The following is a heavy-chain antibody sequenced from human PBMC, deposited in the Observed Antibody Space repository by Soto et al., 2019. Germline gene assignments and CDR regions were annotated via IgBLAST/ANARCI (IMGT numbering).Heavy chain of an antibody. J-gene: IGHJ5*02. Sequence: EVQLLESGGGLVQPGGSLRLSCAASGITFSSYAMSWVRQAPGKGLEWVSAISGSGGSTYYADSVKGRFTISRDNSKNTLYLQINSLRAEDTALYYCAKDTKHYDFWSGYTPDLWGQGTLVAVSS. CDR3: AKDTKHYDFWSGYTPDL. CDR2: ISGSGGST. CDR1: GITFSSYA. D-gene: IGHD3-3*01. V-gene: IGHV3-23*01.